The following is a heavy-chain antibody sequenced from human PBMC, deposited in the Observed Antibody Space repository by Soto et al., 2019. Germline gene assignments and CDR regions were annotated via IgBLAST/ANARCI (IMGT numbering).Heavy chain of an antibody. CDR2: ISAYNGNT. J-gene: IGHJ3*02. Sequence: QDQLVQSGGEVKKPGASVKVSCKASGYIFTTYGIGWVRQAPGQGLAWMGWISAYNGNTDYAQKRQDRVTMTTDTSTSTAYLELRSLRSDDSAVYYCARATRFDAFDIWGQGKMVTVSS. CDR1: GYIFTTYG. CDR3: ARATRFDAFDI. V-gene: IGHV1-18*01.